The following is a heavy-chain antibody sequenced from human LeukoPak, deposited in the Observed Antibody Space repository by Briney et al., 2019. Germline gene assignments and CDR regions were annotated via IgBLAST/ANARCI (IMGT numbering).Heavy chain of an antibody. CDR3: TSPDMGYDILTGYAN. V-gene: IGHV3-21*04. Sequence: GGSLRLSCAASGFTFSSYSMNWVRQAPGKGLEWVSSISSSSSYIYYADSVKGRFTISRDNAKNSLYLQMNSLKTEDTAVYYCTSPDMGYDILTGYANWGQGTLVTVSS. D-gene: IGHD3-9*01. J-gene: IGHJ4*02. CDR1: GFTFSSYS. CDR2: ISSSSSYI.